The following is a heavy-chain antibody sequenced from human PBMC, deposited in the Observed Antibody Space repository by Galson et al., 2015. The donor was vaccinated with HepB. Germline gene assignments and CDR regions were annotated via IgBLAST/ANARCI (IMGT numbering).Heavy chain of an antibody. V-gene: IGHV1-8*01. CDR1: GYTFTSYD. J-gene: IGHJ4*02. D-gene: IGHD5-18*01. Sequence: SVKVSCKASGYTFTSYDINWVRQATGQGLEWMGWMNPNSGNTGYAQKFQGRVTMTRNTSISTAYMELSSLRSEDTAVYYCARAPRGQLWFFTLAYWDQGTLVTVSS. CDR3: ARAPRGQLWFFTLAY. CDR2: MNPNSGNT.